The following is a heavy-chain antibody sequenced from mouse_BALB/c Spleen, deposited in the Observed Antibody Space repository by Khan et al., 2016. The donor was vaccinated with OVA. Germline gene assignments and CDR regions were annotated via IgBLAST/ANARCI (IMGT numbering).Heavy chain of an antibody. CDR1: GYTFTSYT. J-gene: IGHJ3*01. CDR2: INPSNGYT. D-gene: IGHD2-14*01. V-gene: IGHV1-4*01. Sequence: VQLQQSGAELARHGASVKMSCKASGYTFTSYTIHWIKLRPGQGLEWIGFINPSNGYTNYNQKFKDKATLTADKSSTTVYMQLSSLTSDDSAVYNCVRNGAYHRNDGWFAYWSQGTLVTVSA. CDR3: VRNGAYHRNDGWFAY.